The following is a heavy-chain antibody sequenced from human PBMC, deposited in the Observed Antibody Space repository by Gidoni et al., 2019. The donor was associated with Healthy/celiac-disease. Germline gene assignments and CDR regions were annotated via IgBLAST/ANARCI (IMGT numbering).Heavy chain of an antibody. J-gene: IGHJ6*02. V-gene: IGHV4-59*01. Sequence: QVQLQESGPGLVKPSETLSLTCTVSGGSISSYYWSWIRQPPGKGLEWIGYIYYSGSTNYTPSLKSRVTISVDTSKNQFSLKLSSVTAADTAVYYCARDGGYSYGYTSYYGMDVWGQGTTVTVSS. CDR3: ARDGGYSYGYTSYYGMDV. CDR1: GGSISSYY. D-gene: IGHD5-18*01. CDR2: IYYSGST.